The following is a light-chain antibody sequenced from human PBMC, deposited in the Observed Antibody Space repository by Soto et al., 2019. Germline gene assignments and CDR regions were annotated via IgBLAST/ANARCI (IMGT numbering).Light chain of an antibody. V-gene: IGLV1-40*01. Sequence: QSVLTQPPSVSGAPGQRVTISCTGSSSNIGAGYDVHWYQQLPGTAPKLLIYGNSNRPSGVPDRFSGSKSGTSASLAITGLQAEDEADYYCQSYDSSLSGPIFGGGTKLIVL. J-gene: IGLJ2*01. CDR3: QSYDSSLSGPI. CDR2: GNS. CDR1: SSNIGAGYD.